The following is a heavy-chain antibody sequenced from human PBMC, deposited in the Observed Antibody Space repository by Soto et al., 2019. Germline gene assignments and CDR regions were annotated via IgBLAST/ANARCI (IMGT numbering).Heavy chain of an antibody. CDR3: ARDRGYSYGYYYYYGMDV. J-gene: IGHJ6*02. Sequence: GGSLRLSCAASGFTFSNAWMSWVRQAPGKGLEWVANIKQDGSEKYYVDSVKGRFTISRDNAKNSLYLQMNSLRAEDTAVYYCARDRGYSYGYYYYYGMDVWGQGTTVTVSS. V-gene: IGHV3-7*01. D-gene: IGHD5-18*01. CDR2: IKQDGSEK. CDR1: GFTFSNAW.